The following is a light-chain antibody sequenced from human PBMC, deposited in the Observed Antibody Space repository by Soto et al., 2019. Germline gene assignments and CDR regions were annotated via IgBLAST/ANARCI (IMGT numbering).Light chain of an antibody. J-gene: IGLJ1*01. CDR2: NSY. CDR1: SSNIGNNI. V-gene: IGLV1-44*01. CDR3: PAWDDSLSAYV. Sequence: QSVLTQPPSASGTPGHRVTISCSGGSSNIGNNIVNWYQHLPGTAPKLLIYNSYQRPSGVPDRFSGSKSGTSASLAISGLQSEDETDYYCPAWDDSLSAYVFGTGTKVTVL.